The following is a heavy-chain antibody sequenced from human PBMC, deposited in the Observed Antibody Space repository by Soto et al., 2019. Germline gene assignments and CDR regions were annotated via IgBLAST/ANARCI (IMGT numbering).Heavy chain of an antibody. J-gene: IGHJ6*02. Sequence: SETLSLTCTVSGGSISSSSYYWAWIRQPPGKGLEWIGSIYYSGSTYYNPSLNSRLTISVDTSKNQFSLKLSSVTAADTAVYYCARHRDFWSGYVDVWGQGTTVTVSS. CDR2: IYYSGST. V-gene: IGHV4-39*01. CDR3: ARHRDFWSGYVDV. D-gene: IGHD3-3*01. CDR1: GGSISSSSYY.